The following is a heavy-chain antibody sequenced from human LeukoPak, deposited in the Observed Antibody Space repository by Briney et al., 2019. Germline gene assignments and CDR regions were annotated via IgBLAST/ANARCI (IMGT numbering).Heavy chain of an antibody. D-gene: IGHD6-19*01. CDR2: LYSDGNT. J-gene: IGHJ4*02. V-gene: IGHV3-53*01. Sequence: PGGSLRLSCAASGFTVITNDMTSVRQAPGKGLEWVSVLYSDGNTKYADSVQGRFTISRDNSKNTLYLEMNSLSPDDTAVYYCARGVERLAGNTLAYWGQGTLVTVSS. CDR1: GFTVITND. CDR3: ARGVERLAGNTLAY.